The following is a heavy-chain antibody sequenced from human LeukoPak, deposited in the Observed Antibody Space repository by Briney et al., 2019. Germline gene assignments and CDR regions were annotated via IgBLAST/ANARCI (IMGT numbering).Heavy chain of an antibody. D-gene: IGHD3-9*01. CDR3: ARASPVLRYFDWLFQDNWFDP. CDR2: IFTSGRT. CDR1: GGSISSGSYY. Sequence: SETLSLTCTVSGGSISSGSYYWSWIRQPAGKGLELIGRIFTSGRTNYNPSLKSRVTISLDTSKNQFSLKLSSVTAADTAVYYCARASPVLRYFDWLFQDNWFDPWGQGTLVTVSS. J-gene: IGHJ5*02. V-gene: IGHV4-61*02.